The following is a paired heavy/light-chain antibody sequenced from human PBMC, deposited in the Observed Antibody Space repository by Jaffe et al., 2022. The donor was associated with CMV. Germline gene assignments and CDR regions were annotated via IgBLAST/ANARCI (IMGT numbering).Heavy chain of an antibody. V-gene: IGHV4-31*03. D-gene: IGHD5-12*01. CDR1: GGSISSKSHY. J-gene: IGHJ4*02. CDR2: IYYSGGA. Sequence: QVQLQESGPGLVRPSQTLSLTCTVSGGSISSKSHYWSWIRQHSVNGLEWIGYIYYSGGADYNPSLKSRVTISLDSSKNQFSLRVKSVTAADTAVYFCARVPVDESGYPLNFDFWGQGALVTVSS. CDR3: ARVPVDESGYPLNFDF.
Light chain of an antibody. Sequence: QSALTQPASVSGSPGQSITISCTGTSSDFGGYNLVSWYQQHPDKAPKLIIYGVNKRPSGVSDRFSASKSGNTASLTISGLRPEDESDYYCCSYTGGTTTLVFGGGTKVTVL. J-gene: IGLJ2*01. CDR2: GVN. CDR1: SSDFGGYNL. V-gene: IGLV2-23*02. CDR3: CSYTGGTTTLV.